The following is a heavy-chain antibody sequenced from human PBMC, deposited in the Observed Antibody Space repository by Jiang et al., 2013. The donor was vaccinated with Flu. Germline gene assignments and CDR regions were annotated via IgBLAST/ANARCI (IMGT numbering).Heavy chain of an antibody. V-gene: IGHV1-18*01. D-gene: IGHD2-21*02. CDR2: ISAYNGNT. J-gene: IGHJ4*02. Sequence: GQGLEWMGWISAYNGNTNYAQKLQGRVTMTTDTSTSTAYMELRSLRSDDAAVYYCARDRDIVVVTALNYFDYWGQGTLVTVSS. CDR3: ARDRDIVVVTALNYFDY.